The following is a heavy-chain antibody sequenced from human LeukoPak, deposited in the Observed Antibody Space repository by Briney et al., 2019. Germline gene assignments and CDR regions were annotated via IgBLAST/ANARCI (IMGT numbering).Heavy chain of an antibody. V-gene: IGHV4-34*01. CDR2: INHSGRT. Sequence: PSETLSLTCAVYGGSFSVYYWSWIRQPPGKGLEWIGEINHSGRTNYNPSIKSRVTTLVDTSKNQFSLKLSSVPAADTAVYYCARRLHHYGDQTAFDYWGQGTLVTVSS. CDR1: GGSFSVYY. D-gene: IGHD4-17*01. J-gene: IGHJ4*02. CDR3: ARRLHHYGDQTAFDY.